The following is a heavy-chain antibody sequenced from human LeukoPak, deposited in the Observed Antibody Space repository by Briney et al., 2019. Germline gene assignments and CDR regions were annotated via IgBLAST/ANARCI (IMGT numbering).Heavy chain of an antibody. Sequence: GGALRLSCAVSGFTFSTYWMSWVRQAPGKGVEWVANIKTEGSEKYYVDSVKGRFTISREKAKNSLYLQMNSLRAEDTAVYYCARDWNGSGSPNDFWGQGALVTVSS. D-gene: IGHD3-10*01. CDR3: ARDWNGSGSPNDF. CDR1: GFTFSTYW. CDR2: IKTEGSEK. V-gene: IGHV3-7*01. J-gene: IGHJ4*02.